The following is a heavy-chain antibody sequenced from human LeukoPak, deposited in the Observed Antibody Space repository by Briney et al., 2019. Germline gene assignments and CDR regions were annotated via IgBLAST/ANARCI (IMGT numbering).Heavy chain of an antibody. V-gene: IGHV3-21*01. CDR1: GFTFSSYS. CDR2: ISSSSSYI. J-gene: IGHJ4*02. D-gene: IGHD3-3*01. Sequence: GGSLRLSCAASGFTFSSYSMNWVRQAPGKGLEWVSSISSSSSYIYYADSVKGRFTISRDNAKNSLYLQMYSLRAEDTAVYYCARDLRFLEWLSPFDYWGQGTLVTVSS. CDR3: ARDLRFLEWLSPFDY.